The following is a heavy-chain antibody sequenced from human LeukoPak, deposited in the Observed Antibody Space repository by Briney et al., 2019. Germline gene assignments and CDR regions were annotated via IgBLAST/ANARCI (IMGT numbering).Heavy chain of an antibody. D-gene: IGHD6-19*01. CDR2: IYYSGST. CDR1: GGSISSYY. CDR3: ARQSSSGWYNWFDP. V-gene: IGHV4-59*08. Sequence: SETLSLTCTVSGGSISSYYWSWIRQPPGKGLEWIGYIYYSGSTNYNPSLKSRVTISVDTPKNQFSLKLSSVTAADTAVYYCARQSSSGWYNWFDPWGQGTLVTVSS. J-gene: IGHJ5*02.